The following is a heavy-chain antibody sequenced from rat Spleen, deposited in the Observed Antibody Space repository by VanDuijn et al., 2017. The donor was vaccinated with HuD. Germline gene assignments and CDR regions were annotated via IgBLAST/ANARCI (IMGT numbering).Heavy chain of an antibody. CDR1: GFSLTSYH. J-gene: IGHJ3*01. CDR3: ARGWERFAY. CDR2: ISSGGST. D-gene: IGHD5-1*01. V-gene: IGHV2S12*01. Sequence: QVQLKESGPGLVQPSQTLSLTCTVSGFSLTSYHVSWVRQPPGKGLEWIAAISSGGSTYYNSVLKSRLSISRDTSKSQVFLKMNILQTEDTAMYFCARGWERFAYWGQGTLVTVSS.